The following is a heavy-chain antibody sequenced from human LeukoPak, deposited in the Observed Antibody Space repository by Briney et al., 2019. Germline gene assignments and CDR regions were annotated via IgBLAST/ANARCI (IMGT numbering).Heavy chain of an antibody. Sequence: ASVKVSCKASGYTFTSYGISWVRQAPGQGLEWMGWISAYSGNTNYAQKLQGRVTMTTDTSTSTAYMELRSLRSDDTAAYYCARAPPTGVRGYSGYVWSFQKFPEPTDYYFDYWGQGTLVTVSS. CDR3: ARAPPTGVRGYSGYVWSFQKFPEPTDYYFDY. CDR1: GYTFTSYG. CDR2: ISAYSGNT. J-gene: IGHJ4*02. D-gene: IGHD5-12*01. V-gene: IGHV1-18*01.